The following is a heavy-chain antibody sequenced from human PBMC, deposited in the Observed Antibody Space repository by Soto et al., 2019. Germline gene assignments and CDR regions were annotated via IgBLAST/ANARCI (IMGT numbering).Heavy chain of an antibody. V-gene: IGHV1-18*01. CDR2: ISTYNGDT. D-gene: IGHD1-26*01. Sequence: QVQLVQSGPEVKKPGASVKVSCEASGYTFTTSGISWVRQAPGQGLEWMGWISTYNGDTNSAQKFQGRVTMTAATSXXTAYMELMSLKSDDTAVYYCARQGSWPYYYYGLDVWGQGTTVTVSS. CDR1: GYTFTTSG. CDR3: ARQGSWPYYYYGLDV. J-gene: IGHJ6*02.